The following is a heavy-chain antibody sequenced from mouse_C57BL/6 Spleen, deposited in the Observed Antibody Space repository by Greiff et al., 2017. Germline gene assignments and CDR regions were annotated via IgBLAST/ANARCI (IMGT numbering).Heavy chain of an antibody. CDR1: GFTFSDYG. D-gene: IGHD4-1*01. V-gene: IGHV5-17*01. CDR3: ARRDWDFDY. CDR2: ISSGSSTI. J-gene: IGHJ2*01. Sequence: EVQGVESGGGLVKPGGSLKLSCAASGFTFSDYGMHCVRQAPEKGLEWVSYISSGSSTIYYADTVKGRFTISRDNAKNTLFLQMTSLRSEDTAMYYCARRDWDFDYWGQGTTLTVSS.